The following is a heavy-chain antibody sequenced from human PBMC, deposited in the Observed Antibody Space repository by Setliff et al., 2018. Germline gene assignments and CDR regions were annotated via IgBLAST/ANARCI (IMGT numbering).Heavy chain of an antibody. V-gene: IGHV1-46*01. D-gene: IGHD2-8*02. CDR2: INVSGGSA. Sequence: ASVKVSCKASGYSFTSYDINWVRLAAGQGLEWMGIINVSGGSASYAQKFQGRVTMTTDTSTRTAYIELRTLRSDDAAVYYCARMSTSGPHYDYWGQGTLVTVSS. CDR1: GYSFTSYD. J-gene: IGHJ4*02. CDR3: ARMSTSGPHYDY.